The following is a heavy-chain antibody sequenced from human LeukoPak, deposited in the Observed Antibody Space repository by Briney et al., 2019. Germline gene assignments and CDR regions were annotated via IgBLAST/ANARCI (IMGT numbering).Heavy chain of an antibody. J-gene: IGHJ3*02. CDR2: IYHSGSL. D-gene: IGHD2-15*01. CDR3: ASKANCSGGRCPRGAFDI. Sequence: PSETLSLTCAISGVSISSSNWWSWVRQPPEKGLEWIGEIYHSGSLNYNPSLKSRVTISVDKSKNQFSLKLSSVTAANTAVYYCASKANCSGGRCPRGAFDIWGPGTKVTVSS. CDR1: GVSISSSNW. V-gene: IGHV4-4*02.